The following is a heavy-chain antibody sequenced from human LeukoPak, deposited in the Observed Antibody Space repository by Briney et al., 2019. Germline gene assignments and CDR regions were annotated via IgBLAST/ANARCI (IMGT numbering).Heavy chain of an antibody. CDR1: GYTFTSYG. D-gene: IGHD7-27*01. J-gene: IGHJ6*03. V-gene: IGHV1-18*01. CDR3: ARGETGDREYYYYYMDV. CDR2: ISAYNGNT. Sequence: ASVKVSCKASGYTFTSYGISWVRQAPGQGLEWMGWISAYNGNTNYAQKLQGRVTMTTDTSTSTAYMELRSLRAEDTAVYYCARGETGDREYYYYYMDVWGKGTTVTVSS.